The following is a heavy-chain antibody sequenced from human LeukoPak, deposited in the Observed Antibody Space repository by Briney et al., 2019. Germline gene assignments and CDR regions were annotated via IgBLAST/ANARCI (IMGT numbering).Heavy chain of an antibody. V-gene: IGHV3-7*01. D-gene: IGHD1-26*01. CDR1: GFAFSNYW. Sequence: PGGSLRLSCIASGFAFSNYWMNWVRQAPGKGLEWVANIKHDGSEKHYVGSVKGRFTISRHNAKSSLYLQMNSLRAEVTAVDYCAKDLMWELLSGDYWGQGSLVTASS. CDR2: IKHDGSEK. J-gene: IGHJ4*02. CDR3: AKDLMWELLSGDY.